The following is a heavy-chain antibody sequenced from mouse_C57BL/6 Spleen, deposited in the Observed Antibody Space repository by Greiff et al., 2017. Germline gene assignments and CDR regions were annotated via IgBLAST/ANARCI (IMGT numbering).Heavy chain of an antibody. J-gene: IGHJ2*01. CDR1: GFTFSDYG. CDR3: ARPELGWGYFDY. V-gene: IGHV5-17*01. CDR2: ISSGSSTI. Sequence: EVMLVESGGGLVKPGGSLKLSCAASGFTFSDYGMHWVRQAPEKGLEWVAYISSGSSTIYYADTVKGRFTISRDNAKNTLFLQMTSLRSEDTAMYYCARPELGWGYFDYWGQGTTLTVSS. D-gene: IGHD4-1*01.